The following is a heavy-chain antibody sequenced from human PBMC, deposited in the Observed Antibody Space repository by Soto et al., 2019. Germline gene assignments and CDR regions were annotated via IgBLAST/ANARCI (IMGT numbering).Heavy chain of an antibody. CDR2: IYWNDDK. D-gene: IGHD6-19*01. V-gene: IGHV2-5*01. J-gene: IGHJ4*02. Sequence: SGPTLVNPTQTLTLTCTFSGFSLSTSGVGVGWIRQPPGKALEWLALIYWNDDKRYSPSLKSRLTITKGTSKNQVVLTMTNMDPVDTATYYCARLAVAQWDFDYWGQGTLVTVSS. CDR3: ARLAVAQWDFDY. CDR1: GFSLSTSGVG.